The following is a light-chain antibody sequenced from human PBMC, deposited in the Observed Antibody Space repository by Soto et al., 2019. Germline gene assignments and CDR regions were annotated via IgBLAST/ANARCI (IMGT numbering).Light chain of an antibody. V-gene: IGLV2-23*01. Sequence: QSALTQPASVSGSPGQSITISCTGTSSDIGNYNLVSWYQQHPGKAPKLMIHEDSKRPSGVSNRFSGSKSGNTGSLTISGLRTEDEADYYCCSYAGSYTWVFGGGTKVTVL. CDR2: EDS. CDR3: CSYAGSYTWV. J-gene: IGLJ3*02. CDR1: SSDIGNYNL.